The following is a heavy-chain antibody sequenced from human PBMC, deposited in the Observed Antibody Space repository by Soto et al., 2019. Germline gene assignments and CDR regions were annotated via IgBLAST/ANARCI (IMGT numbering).Heavy chain of an antibody. CDR1: GFTFSSYG. J-gene: IGHJ6*02. CDR3: AKDRYSNQPSPGYGMDV. V-gene: IGHV3-30*18. Sequence: PGGSLRLSCAASGFTFSSYGMHWVRQAPGKGLEWVAVISYDGSNKYYADSVKGRFTISRDNSKNTLYLQMNSLRAEDTAVYYCAKDRYSNQPSPGYGMDVWGQGTTLTVSS. D-gene: IGHD4-4*01. CDR2: ISYDGSNK.